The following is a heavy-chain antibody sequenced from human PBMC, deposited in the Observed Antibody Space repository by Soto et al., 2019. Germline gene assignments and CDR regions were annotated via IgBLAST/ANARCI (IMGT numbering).Heavy chain of an antibody. J-gene: IGHJ4*02. V-gene: IGHV4-34*01. D-gene: IGHD3-3*01. CDR3: ARHQESWSGHIDY. CDR1: GGSFSGYY. CDR2: INHSGST. Sequence: PSETLSLTCAVYGGSFSGYYWSWIRQPPGKGLEWIGEINHSGSTNYNPSLKSRVTISVDTSKNQFSLKLSSVTAADTAVYYCARHQESWSGHIDYWGQGTLVTVSS.